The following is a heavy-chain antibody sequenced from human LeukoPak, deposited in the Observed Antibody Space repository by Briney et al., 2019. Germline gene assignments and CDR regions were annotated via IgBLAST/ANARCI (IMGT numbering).Heavy chain of an antibody. Sequence: PGGTLRLSCAASGFTFSSYGMSWVRQAPGKGLEWVSSISSSGGSTYYAGSVKGRFTISRDNSKNTLYLQMNSLRADDTAVYYCAKSHHVTAIDYWGQGTLVTVSS. J-gene: IGHJ4*02. CDR3: AKSHHVTAIDY. CDR2: ISSSGGST. V-gene: IGHV3-23*01. CDR1: GFTFSSYG. D-gene: IGHD2-21*02.